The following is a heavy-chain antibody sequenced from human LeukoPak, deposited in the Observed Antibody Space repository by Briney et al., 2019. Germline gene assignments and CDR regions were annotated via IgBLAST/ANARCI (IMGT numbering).Heavy chain of an antibody. J-gene: IGHJ6*04. CDR3: ARDPRSYDILTGYYYYYGMDV. V-gene: IGHV3-74*01. CDR2: INSDGSTT. Sequence: TGGSLRLSCAASGFTFSSYWMHWVRQAPGKGLVLVSRINSDGSTTSYADSVKGRFTISRDNAKNTLYLQMNGLRAEDTAVYYCARDPRSYDILTGYYYYYGMDVWGKGTTVTVSS. D-gene: IGHD3-9*01. CDR1: GFTFSSYW.